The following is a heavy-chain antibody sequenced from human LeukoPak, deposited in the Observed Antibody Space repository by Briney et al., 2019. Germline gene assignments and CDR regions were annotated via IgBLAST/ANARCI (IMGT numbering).Heavy chain of an antibody. V-gene: IGHV4-34*01. CDR3: ARLPLSNRWFDP. CDR2: INHSGST. CDR1: GGSFSGYY. Sequence: KPSETLSLTCAVYGGSFSGYYWGWTRQPPGKGREWIGEINHSGSTNYNPSLKSRVTISVDTSKNQFSLKLSSVTAADTAVYYCARLPLSNRWFDPWGQGTLVTVSS. J-gene: IGHJ5*02. D-gene: IGHD2/OR15-2a*01.